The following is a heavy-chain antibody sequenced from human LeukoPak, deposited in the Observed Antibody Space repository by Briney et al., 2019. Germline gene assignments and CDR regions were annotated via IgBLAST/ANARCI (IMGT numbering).Heavy chain of an antibody. CDR3: ARDQAATNTQVRFCLD. CDR2: ISAYNGNT. V-gene: IGHV1-18*01. CDR1: GYTFTSYG. D-gene: IGHD3-9*01. Sequence: ASGKVSCKASGYTFTSYGISWVRQAPGQGLEWMGWISAYNGNTNFAQKLQGRVTMTTDTSTSTAYMDLRSLRSDDTAVYYCARDQAATNTQVRFCLDWGQGTLVTVSS. J-gene: IGHJ4*02.